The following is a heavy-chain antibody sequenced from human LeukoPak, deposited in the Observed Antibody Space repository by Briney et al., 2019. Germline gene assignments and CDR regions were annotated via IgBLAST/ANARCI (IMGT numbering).Heavy chain of an antibody. J-gene: IGHJ4*02. D-gene: IGHD2-15*01. CDR1: GGTFSSYA. V-gene: IGHV1-69*13. CDR3: ATGKGWMVVGSLFFDY. CDR2: IIPIFGTA. Sequence: SVKVSCKASGGTFSSYAISWVRQAPGQGLEWMGGIIPIFGTANYAQKFQGRVTITADESTSTAYMELSSLRSEDTAVYYCATGKGWMVVGSLFFDYWGQGTLVTVSS.